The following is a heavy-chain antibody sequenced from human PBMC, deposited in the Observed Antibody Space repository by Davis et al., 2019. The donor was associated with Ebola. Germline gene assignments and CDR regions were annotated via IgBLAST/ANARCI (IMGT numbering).Heavy chain of an antibody. CDR3: AGSDGSYYYYGMDV. J-gene: IGHJ6*02. CDR2: ISSGSSYI. V-gene: IGHV3-21*01. Sequence: GGSLRLSCAASGFSFSTYSMNWVRQAPGKGLDWVSSISSGSSYIYYADSLKGRFTISRDNSKNTLYLQMNSLRAEDTAVYYCAGSDGSYYYYGMDVWGQGTTVTVSS. D-gene: IGHD5-24*01. CDR1: GFSFSTYS.